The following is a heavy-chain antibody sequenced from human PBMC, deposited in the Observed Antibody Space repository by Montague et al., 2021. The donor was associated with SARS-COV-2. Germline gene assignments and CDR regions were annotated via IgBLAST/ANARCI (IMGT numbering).Heavy chain of an antibody. V-gene: IGHV4-38-2*02. CDR2: NYLHGNA. Sequence: TLSLTCSVSGYFIGTGYYWGWIRQSPGKGLEWIGSNYLHGNAYYNPSLNSRVTISLDTSNNQFSLIRTTLTTSDTAVYYCARGRVTRAEFDYWGQGIRVIVSS. D-gene: IGHD2-21*02. CDR1: GYFIGTGYY. J-gene: IGHJ4*02. CDR3: ARGRVTRAEFDY.